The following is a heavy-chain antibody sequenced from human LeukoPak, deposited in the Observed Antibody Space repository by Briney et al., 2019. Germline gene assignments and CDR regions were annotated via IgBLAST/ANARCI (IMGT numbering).Heavy chain of an antibody. D-gene: IGHD3-10*01. V-gene: IGHV6-1*01. J-gene: IGHJ6*02. CDR1: GDSVSINSAA. CDR3: ARDGVWFGELSYYYYGMDV. CDR2: TYYRSKWYN. Sequence: SQTLSLTYAISGDSVSINSAAWNWIRQSPSRGLEWLGSTYYRSKWYNDYAVSVKSRITINPDTSKNQFSLQLNSVTPEDTAVYYCARDGVWFGELSYYYYGMDVWGQGTTVTVSS.